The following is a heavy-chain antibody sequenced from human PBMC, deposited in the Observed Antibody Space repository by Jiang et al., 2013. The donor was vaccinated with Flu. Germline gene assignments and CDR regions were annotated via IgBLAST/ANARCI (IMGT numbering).Heavy chain of an antibody. CDR3: AREVYDTDGGMDV. J-gene: IGHJ6*02. V-gene: IGHV3-21*01. D-gene: IGHD5/OR15-5a*01. CDR1: GFTFSSYG. CDR2: ISSSSSYI. Sequence: QLVESGGGVVQPGRSLRLSCAASGFTFSSYGMNWVRQAPGKGLEWVSSISSSSSYIYYADSVKGRFTISRDNAKNSLYLQMNSLRAEDTAVYYCAREVYDTDGGMDVWGQGTTVTVSS.